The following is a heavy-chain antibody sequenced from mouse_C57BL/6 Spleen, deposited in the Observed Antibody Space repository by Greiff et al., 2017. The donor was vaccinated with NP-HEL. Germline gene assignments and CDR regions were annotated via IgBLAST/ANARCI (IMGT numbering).Heavy chain of an antibody. CDR3: ERLNSNYGGGFDY. CDR2: IYPGDGDT. J-gene: IGHJ2*01. Sequence: VQRVESGPELVKPGASVKISCKASGYAFSSSWMNWVKQRPGKGLEWIGRIYPGDGDTNYNGKFKGKATLTADKSSSTAYMQLSNLTSEDSAVYICERLNSNYGGGFDYWGQGTTLTVSS. V-gene: IGHV1-82*01. D-gene: IGHD2-5*01. CDR1: GYAFSSSW.